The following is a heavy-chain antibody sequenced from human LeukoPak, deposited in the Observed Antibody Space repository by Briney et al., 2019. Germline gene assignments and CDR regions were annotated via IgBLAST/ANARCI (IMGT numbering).Heavy chain of an antibody. CDR1: GYSFTNYW. D-gene: IGHD3-22*01. CDR2: IYPGDSNT. Sequence: GESLKISCKGSGYSFTNYWIGWVRQMPGKGLEWMGFIYPGDSNTKYSPSFQGQVTISADKSISTAYLQWSSLKASDTAMFYCARQVYSSGYYDAFDIWGQGTMVTVSS. J-gene: IGHJ3*02. V-gene: IGHV5-51*01. CDR3: ARQVYSSGYYDAFDI.